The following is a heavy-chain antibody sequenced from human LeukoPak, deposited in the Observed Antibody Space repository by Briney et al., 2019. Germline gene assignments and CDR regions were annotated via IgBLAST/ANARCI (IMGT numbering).Heavy chain of an antibody. Sequence: GGSLRLSCVVSGVTFSRETMGWVRQAPGKGLEWVSVIYSGGSTYYADSVKGRFTISRDNSKNTLYLQMKSLRAEDTAVYYCARERNLEIAVAGTIFDYWGQGTLVTVSS. CDR3: ARERNLEIAVAGTIFDY. J-gene: IGHJ4*02. D-gene: IGHD6-19*01. CDR1: GVTFSRET. V-gene: IGHV3-66*01. CDR2: IYSGGST.